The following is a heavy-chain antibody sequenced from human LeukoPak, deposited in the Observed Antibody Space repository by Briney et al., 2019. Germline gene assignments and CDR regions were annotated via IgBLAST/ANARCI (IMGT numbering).Heavy chain of an antibody. CDR2: ISSSSSYI. J-gene: IGHJ4*02. Sequence: GGSLRLSCAASGFTFSSYSMNWVRQAPGKGLEWVSSISSSSSYIYYADSVKGRFTISRDNAKNSLYLQMNSLRAEDTAVYYCARDVTYYYGSGSYSPFDYWGQGTLVTVSS. CDR1: GFTFSSYS. V-gene: IGHV3-21*01. CDR3: ARDVTYYYGSGSYSPFDY. D-gene: IGHD3-10*01.